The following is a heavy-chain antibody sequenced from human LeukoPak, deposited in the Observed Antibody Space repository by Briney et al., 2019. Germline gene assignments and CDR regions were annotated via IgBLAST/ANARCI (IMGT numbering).Heavy chain of an antibody. CDR1: GGSISSGSYY. CDR2: IYTSGST. J-gene: IGHJ4*02. V-gene: IGHV4-61*02. CDR3: ARARSGYLFDY. Sequence: PSETLSLTCTVSGGSISSGSYYWSWIRQPAGKGLEWIGRIYTSGSTNYNPSLKSRVTISVDTSKNQFSLKLSYVTAADTAVYYCARARSGYLFDYWGQGTLVTVSS. D-gene: IGHD3-3*01.